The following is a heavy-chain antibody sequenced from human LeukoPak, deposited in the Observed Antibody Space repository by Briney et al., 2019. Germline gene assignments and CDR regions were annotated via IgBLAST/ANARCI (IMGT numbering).Heavy chain of an antibody. Sequence: GGSLRLSCVGSGFTFSSYWMSWVRQAPGRGLEWMANIKQDGSEGYYVDSVKGRFTISRDNAKNSLYLQMNSLRAEDTAVYYCARGKTTETPGYFDYGGQGTLVTVSP. CDR1: GFTFSSYW. J-gene: IGHJ4*02. CDR2: IKQDGSEG. D-gene: IGHD4-17*01. CDR3: ARGKTTETPGYFDY. V-gene: IGHV3-7*03.